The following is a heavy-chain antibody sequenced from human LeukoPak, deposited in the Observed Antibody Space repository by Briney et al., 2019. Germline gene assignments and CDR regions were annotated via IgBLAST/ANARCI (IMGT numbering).Heavy chain of an antibody. CDR1: GFTFSSYS. V-gene: IGHV3-21*01. Sequence: GGSPRLSCAASGFTFSSYSMNWVRQAPGKGLEWVSSISSSSSYIYYADSVKGRFTISRDNAKNSLYLQMNSLRAEDTAVYYCARAGGIVGATGDFDYWGQGTLVTVSS. J-gene: IGHJ4*02. CDR3: ARAGGIVGATGDFDY. CDR2: ISSSSSYI. D-gene: IGHD1-26*01.